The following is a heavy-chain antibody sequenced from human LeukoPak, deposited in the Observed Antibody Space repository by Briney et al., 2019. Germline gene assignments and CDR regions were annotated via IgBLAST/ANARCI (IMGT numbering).Heavy chain of an antibody. V-gene: IGHV3-9*01. CDR2: ISWNSGSI. CDR3: AKDSNCYDSSGYFDY. J-gene: IGHJ4*02. CDR1: GFTFDDYA. Sequence: PGRSLRLSCAASGFTFDDYAMHWVRQAPGKGLEWVSGISWNSGSIGYADSVKGRFTISRDNAKNSLYLQMNSLRAEDTALYYCAKDSNCYDSSGYFDYWGQGTLVTVSS. D-gene: IGHD3-22*01.